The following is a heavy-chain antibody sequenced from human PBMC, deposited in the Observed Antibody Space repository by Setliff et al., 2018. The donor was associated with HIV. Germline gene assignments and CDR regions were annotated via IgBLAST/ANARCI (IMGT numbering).Heavy chain of an antibody. CDR1: GYFISSGYY. CDR3: ARVRGRYYYHYAMDV. D-gene: IGHD3-10*01. CDR2: LSHVGST. V-gene: IGHV4-38-2*01. J-gene: IGHJ6*02. Sequence: SETLSLTCAVSGYFISSGYYWGWIRQPPGKGLEWIGSLSHVGSTNYNPSLKSRVTISVDTSKNQFSLKLSSVTAADTAVYYCARVRGRYYYHYAMDVWGQGTTVTVSS.